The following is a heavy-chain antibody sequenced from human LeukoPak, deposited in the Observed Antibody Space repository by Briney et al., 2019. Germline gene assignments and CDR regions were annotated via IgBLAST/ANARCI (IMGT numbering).Heavy chain of an antibody. Sequence: ASVKVSCKASGYTFTSYYMHWVRQAPGQGLEWMGIINPSGGSTSYAQKFQGRVTMTRDTSTNTVYMELSSLRSEDTAVYYCARDGNWYYDFWSGFRANNWFDPWGQGTLVTVSS. CDR2: INPSGGST. CDR1: GYTFTSYY. V-gene: IGHV1-46*01. CDR3: ARDGNWYYDFWSGFRANNWFDP. D-gene: IGHD3-3*01. J-gene: IGHJ5*02.